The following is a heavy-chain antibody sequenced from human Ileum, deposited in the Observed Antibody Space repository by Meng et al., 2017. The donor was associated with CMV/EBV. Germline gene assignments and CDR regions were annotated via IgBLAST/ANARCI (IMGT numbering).Heavy chain of an antibody. J-gene: IGHJ6*02. CDR3: ARAAIAIGGHCSSTTCYTLND. CDR1: GYTFTDYY. V-gene: IGHV1-2*02. D-gene: IGHD2-2*02. Sequence: ASVKVSCKASGYTFTDYYMHWVRQAPGQGLEWMGWIHPNTGGINFAQKFQGRVTMTRDTSISTAYMELSSLTSDDTAVYYCARAAIAIGGHCSSTTCYTLNDWGQGTTVTVSS. CDR2: IHPNTGGI.